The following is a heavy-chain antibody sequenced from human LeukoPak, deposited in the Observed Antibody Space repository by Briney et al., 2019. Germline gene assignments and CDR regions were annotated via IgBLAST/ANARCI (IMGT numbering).Heavy chain of an antibody. Sequence: GGSLRLSCAASGFTFTSYSMNWVRQAPGKGLEWVSYISSSSSIIYYADSVKGRFTISRDNAKNSLYLQMSSLRAEDTAVYYCTRDPTQYLRYGYFDYWGQGTLVTVSS. J-gene: IGHJ4*02. CDR3: TRDPTQYLRYGYFDY. V-gene: IGHV3-48*04. CDR2: ISSSSSII. D-gene: IGHD4-11*01. CDR1: GFTFTSYS.